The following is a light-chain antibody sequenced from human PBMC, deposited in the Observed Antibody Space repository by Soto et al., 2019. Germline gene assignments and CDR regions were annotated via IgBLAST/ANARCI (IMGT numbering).Light chain of an antibody. J-gene: IGKJ1*01. Sequence: DIHMTHSPSTLSASVGDRVTITCRASQSISSWLAWYQQKPGKAPNLLIYDASSLKGGVPSRFSGGGSGTEFTLTISSLQPDDFATYFCQQYDGYSTFGQGTKVDIK. CDR2: DAS. CDR3: QQYDGYST. V-gene: IGKV1-5*01. CDR1: QSISSW.